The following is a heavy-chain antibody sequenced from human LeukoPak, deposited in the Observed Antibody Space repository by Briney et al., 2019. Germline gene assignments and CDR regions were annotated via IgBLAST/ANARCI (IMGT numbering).Heavy chain of an antibody. CDR1: GFTFDIYS. CDR2: INTDGSST. Sequence: GGSLRLSCAASGFTFDIYSMNWVRQAPGKGLVWVSRINTDGSSTNYADSVKGRFTISRDNAKNTLYLQMNSLRAEDTAVYYCARGLQGIDYWGQGTLVTVSS. CDR3: ARGLQGIDY. V-gene: IGHV3-74*01. J-gene: IGHJ4*02. D-gene: IGHD4-11*01.